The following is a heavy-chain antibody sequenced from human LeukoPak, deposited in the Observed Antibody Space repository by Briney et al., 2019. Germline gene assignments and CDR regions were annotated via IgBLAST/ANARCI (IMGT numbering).Heavy chain of an antibody. CDR1: GFTFSSYG. J-gene: IGHJ5*02. V-gene: IGHV3-30*18. Sequence: HPGGSLRLSCAASGFTFSSYGMHWVRQAPGKGLEWVAVISYDGSNKYYADSVKGRFTISRDNSKNTLYLQMNSLRAEDTAVYYCAKAVDSSGYYWFDPWGQGTLVTVSS. CDR2: ISYDGSNK. CDR3: AKAVDSSGYYWFDP. D-gene: IGHD3-22*01.